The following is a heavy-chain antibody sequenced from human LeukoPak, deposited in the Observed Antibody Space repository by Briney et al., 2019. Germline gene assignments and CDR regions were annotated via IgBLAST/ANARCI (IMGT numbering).Heavy chain of an antibody. CDR2: ITSSSSAI. V-gene: IGHV3-48*04. J-gene: IGHJ3*02. D-gene: IGHD1-26*01. CDR1: GFTFSGYS. CDR3: AASGSFSGAFDI. Sequence: GGSLRLSCAASGFTFSGYSMNWVRQAPGKGLEWVSYITSSSSAIYYADSLKGRFTISRDNAKNSLYLQMNSLRAEDTAVYYCAASGSFSGAFDIWGQGTMVTVSS.